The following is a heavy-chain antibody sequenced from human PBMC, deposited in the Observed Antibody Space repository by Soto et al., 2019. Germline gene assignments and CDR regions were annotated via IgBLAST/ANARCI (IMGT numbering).Heavy chain of an antibody. D-gene: IGHD3-10*01. CDR3: AREFQGSYFDY. CDR1: GYSISSGYY. J-gene: IGHJ4*02. Sequence: SETLCLTCAVSGYSISSGYYWGWIRQPPGKGLEWIGSIYHSGSTYYNPSLKSRVTISVDTSKNQFSLKLSSVTAADTAVYYCAREFQGSYFDYWGQGTLVTVSS. CDR2: IYHSGST. V-gene: IGHV4-38-2*02.